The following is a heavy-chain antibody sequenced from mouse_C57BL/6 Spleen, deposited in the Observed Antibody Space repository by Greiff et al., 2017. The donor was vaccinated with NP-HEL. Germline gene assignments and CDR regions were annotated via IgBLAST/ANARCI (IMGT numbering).Heavy chain of an antibody. CDR1: GYTFTSYG. CDR3: ARSRDGSSAY. Sequence: QVQLKESGAELARPGASVKLSCKASGYTFTSYGISWVKQRTGQGLEWIGEIYPRSGNTYYNEKFKGKATLTADKSSSTAYMELRSLTSEDSAVYFCARSRDGSSAYWGQGTTLTVSS. V-gene: IGHV1-81*01. D-gene: IGHD1-1*01. CDR2: IYPRSGNT. J-gene: IGHJ2*01.